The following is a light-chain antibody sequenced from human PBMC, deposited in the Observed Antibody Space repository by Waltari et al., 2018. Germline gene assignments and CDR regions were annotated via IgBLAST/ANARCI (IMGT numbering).Light chain of an antibody. CDR1: QSTSRW. Sequence: DIQMTQFPSTLSASVGDRVTITCRASQSTSRWLAGYQQKPGKAPKVLIYDASTLESGVPSRFSGSGSGTEFTLAISSLQPDDFATYYCQQYSGYSGPFGGGTKVEIK. CDR2: DAS. V-gene: IGKV1-5*01. CDR3: QQYSGYSGP. J-gene: IGKJ4*01.